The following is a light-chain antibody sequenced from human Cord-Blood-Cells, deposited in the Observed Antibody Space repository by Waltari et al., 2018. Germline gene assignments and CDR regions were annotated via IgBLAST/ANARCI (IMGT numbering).Light chain of an antibody. CDR2: DVS. J-gene: IGLJ2*01. V-gene: IGLV2-11*01. CDR1: SSDVGGYNY. CDR3: CSYAGSYTVV. Sequence: QSALTQPRSVSGSPGQSVTISCTGTSSDVGGYNYVSWYQQHPGKAPKLMIYDVSKRPSGVPDRFSGPNSGNTASLTISGLQAEDEADYYGCSYAGSYTVVFGGVTKLTVL.